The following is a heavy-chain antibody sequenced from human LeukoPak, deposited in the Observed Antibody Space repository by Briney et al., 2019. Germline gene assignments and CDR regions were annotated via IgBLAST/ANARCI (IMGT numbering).Heavy chain of an antibody. CDR1: GDSITSYY. V-gene: IGHV4-59*01. CDR2: VSYSGNT. Sequence: SETLSLTCIVSGDSITSYYWTWIRQPPGKGLEWIGFVSYSGNTNYNPSLKSRVTISLDTSRNQFSLKLNSVTAADTAVYYCAREGTESQTVAFDIWGQGTMVTVSS. D-gene: IGHD1-1*01. CDR3: AREGTESQTVAFDI. J-gene: IGHJ3*02.